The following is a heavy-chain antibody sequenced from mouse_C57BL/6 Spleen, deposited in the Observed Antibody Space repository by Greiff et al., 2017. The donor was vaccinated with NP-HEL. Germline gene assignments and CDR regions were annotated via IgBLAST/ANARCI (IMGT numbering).Heavy chain of an antibody. CDR3: ARDDYPLYYYAMDY. D-gene: IGHD2-4*01. J-gene: IGHJ4*01. CDR1: GYAFSSSW. CDR2: IYPGDGDT. Sequence: QVQLQQSGPELVKPGASVKISCKASGYAFSSSWMNWVKQRPGKGLEWIGRIYPGDGDTNYNGKFKGKATLTADKSSSTAYMQLSSLTSEDSAVYFCARDDYPLYYYAMDYWGQGTSVTVSS. V-gene: IGHV1-82*01.